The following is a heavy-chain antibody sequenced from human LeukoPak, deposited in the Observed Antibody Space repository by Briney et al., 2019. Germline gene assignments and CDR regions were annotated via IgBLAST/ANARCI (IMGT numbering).Heavy chain of an antibody. Sequence: ASVKVSCKASGGTFSSYAISWVRQAPGQGLEWMGGIIPIFGTANYAQKFQGRVTITADEPTSTAYMELSSLRSEDTAVYYCASSSDFWSGYCYWGQGTLVTVSS. V-gene: IGHV1-69*13. CDR2: IIPIFGTA. J-gene: IGHJ4*02. D-gene: IGHD3-3*01. CDR3: ASSSDFWSGYCY. CDR1: GGTFSSYA.